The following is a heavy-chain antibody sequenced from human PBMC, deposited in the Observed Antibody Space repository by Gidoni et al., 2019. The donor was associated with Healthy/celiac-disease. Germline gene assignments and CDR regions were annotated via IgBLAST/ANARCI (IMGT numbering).Heavy chain of an antibody. D-gene: IGHD5-12*01. J-gene: IGHJ1*01. V-gene: IGHV3-30*18. CDR1: GFTFSSYG. CDR3: AKVQLGGYEDLAAEYFQH. Sequence: QVQLVESGGGVVQPGRSLRLSCAASGFTFSSYGMHWVRQAPGKGLEWVAVISYDGSNKYYADSVKGRFTISRDNSKNTLYLQMNSLRAEDTAVYYCAKVQLGGYEDLAAEYFQHWGQGTLVTVSS. CDR2: ISYDGSNK.